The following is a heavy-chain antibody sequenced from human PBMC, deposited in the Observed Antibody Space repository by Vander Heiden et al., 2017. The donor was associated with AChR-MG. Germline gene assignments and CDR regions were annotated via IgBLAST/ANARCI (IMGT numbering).Heavy chain of an antibody. CDR1: GYTLTELS. CDR3: ATLWFGERENWFDP. Sequence: GASVKVSCKVSGYTLTELSMHWVRQAPGKGLEWMGGFDPEDGETIYAQKFQGRVTMTEDTSTDTAYMELSSLRSEDTAVYYCATLWFGERENWFDPWGQGTLVTVSS. CDR2: FDPEDGET. J-gene: IGHJ5*02. V-gene: IGHV1-24*01. D-gene: IGHD3-10*01.